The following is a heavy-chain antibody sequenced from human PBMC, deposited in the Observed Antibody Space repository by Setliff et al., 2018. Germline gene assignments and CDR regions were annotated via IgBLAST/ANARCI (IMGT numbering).Heavy chain of an antibody. CDR2: IYIGGSA. CDR3: AREQWLDPPGYYYMDV. Sequence: SETLSLTCTVSGGSISSYYWSWIRQHAGKGLEWIGHIYIGGSANYNPSLKSRVTMSIDTSKNQFSLKLNSVTAADMAVYYCAREQWLDPPGYYYMDVWAKGTTVTSP. J-gene: IGHJ6*03. D-gene: IGHD6-19*01. V-gene: IGHV4-4*07. CDR1: GGSISSYY.